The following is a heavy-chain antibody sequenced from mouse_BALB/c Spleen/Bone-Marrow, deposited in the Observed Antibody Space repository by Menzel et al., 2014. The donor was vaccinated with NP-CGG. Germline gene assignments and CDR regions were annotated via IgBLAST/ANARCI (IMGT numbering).Heavy chain of an antibody. Sequence: VQLMESGPGLVAPSQRLSITCTVSGFSLTGYGVNWVRQPPGKGLEWLGMIWGDGSTDYNSALKSRLSISKDNSKSQVYLKMNSLQTEDTARYYCARDRGYDVGFAYWGQGTLVTVSA. CDR3: ARDRGYDVGFAY. J-gene: IGHJ3*01. V-gene: IGHV2-6-7*01. D-gene: IGHD2-2*01. CDR1: GFSLTGYG. CDR2: IWGDGST.